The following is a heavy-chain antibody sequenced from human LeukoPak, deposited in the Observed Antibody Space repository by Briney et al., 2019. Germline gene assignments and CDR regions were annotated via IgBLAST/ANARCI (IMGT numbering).Heavy chain of an antibody. CDR1: GGSISSYY. D-gene: IGHD6-13*01. CDR2: IYTSGST. CDR3: ARDRSDSSSWYRGGYYYYMDV. V-gene: IGHV4-4*07. J-gene: IGHJ6*03. Sequence: SETLSLTCTVSGGSISSYYWSWIRQPAGKGLEWIGRIYTSGSTNYNPSLKSRVTMSVDTSKNQFSLKLSSVTAADTAVYYCARDRSDSSSWYRGGYYYYMDVWGKGTTVTISS.